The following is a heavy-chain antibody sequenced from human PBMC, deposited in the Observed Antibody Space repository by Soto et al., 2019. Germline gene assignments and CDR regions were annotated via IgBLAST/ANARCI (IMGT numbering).Heavy chain of an antibody. V-gene: IGHV3-49*03. Sequence: SLRLSCTASGFTFVDYAMSWFRQAPGKGLEWVGFIRSKAYGGTTEYAASVKGRFTISRDDSKSIAYLQMNSLKTEDTAVYYCTASWFGEEHDYWGQGTLVTVS. CDR3: TASWFGEEHDY. CDR1: GFTFVDYA. CDR2: IRSKAYGGTT. D-gene: IGHD3-10*01. J-gene: IGHJ4*02.